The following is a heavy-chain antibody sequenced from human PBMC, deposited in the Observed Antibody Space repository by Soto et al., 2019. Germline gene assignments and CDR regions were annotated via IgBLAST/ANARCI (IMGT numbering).Heavy chain of an antibody. CDR3: ARYSNTSTWYGKWFDP. D-gene: IGHD6-13*01. CDR2: ISGYNGNR. CDR1: GYTFTTYG. V-gene: IGHV1-18*01. Sequence: QVQLLQSGAEVKKPGASVKVTCTASGYTFTTYGISWVRQAPGQGLEWMGWISGYNGNRNYAQKVQGRVTMTTDTSTSTASMELRSLRSDDTAVYYCARYSNTSTWYGKWFDPWGQGTLVTVSS. J-gene: IGHJ5*02.